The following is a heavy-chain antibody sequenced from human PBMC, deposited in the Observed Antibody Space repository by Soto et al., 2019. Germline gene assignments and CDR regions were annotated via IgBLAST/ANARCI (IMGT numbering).Heavy chain of an antibody. Sequence: SVKVSCKASGGTFSSYAISWVRQAPGQGLEWKGGIIPIFGTANYAQKFQGRVTITADESTSTAYMELSSMRSEDTAVYYCATDVLVFCSGVSCYHPPTGPAGAFVIWGQGTMVTVSS. CDR1: GGTFSSYA. CDR3: ATDVLVFCSGVSCYHPPTGPAGAFVI. J-gene: IGHJ3*02. CDR2: IIPIFGTA. D-gene: IGHD2-15*01. V-gene: IGHV1-69*13.